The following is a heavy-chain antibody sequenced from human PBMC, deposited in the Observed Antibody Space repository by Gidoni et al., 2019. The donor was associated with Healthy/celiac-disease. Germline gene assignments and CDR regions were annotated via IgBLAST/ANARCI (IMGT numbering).Heavy chain of an antibody. CDR1: GYTFTSYY. Sequence: QVQLVQSGAEVKKPGASVKVSCTASGYTFTSYYLHWVRQAPGQGLEWMGIINPSGGSTSYAQKFQGRVTMTRDTSTSTVYMELSSLRSEDTAVYYCATLDGYCSGGSCPRNFDYWGQGTLVTVSS. V-gene: IGHV1-46*03. CDR3: ATLDGYCSGGSCPRNFDY. J-gene: IGHJ4*02. CDR2: INPSGGST. D-gene: IGHD2-15*01.